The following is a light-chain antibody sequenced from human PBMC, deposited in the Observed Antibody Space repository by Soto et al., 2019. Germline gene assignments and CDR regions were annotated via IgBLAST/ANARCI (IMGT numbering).Light chain of an antibody. CDR3: QQYGSSGT. V-gene: IGKV3-20*01. CDR2: GAS. CDR1: QSVGRN. Sequence: EIMITQSPSTLSVSPGERATLSCRASQSVGRNLAWYQQKPGQAPRLLIYGASNRATGIPDRFSGSGSGTDFTLTISRLEPEDFAVYYCQQYGSSGTFGQGTKVDIK. J-gene: IGKJ1*01.